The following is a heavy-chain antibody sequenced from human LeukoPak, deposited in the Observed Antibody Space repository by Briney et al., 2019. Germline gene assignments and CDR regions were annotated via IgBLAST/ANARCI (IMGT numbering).Heavy chain of an antibody. J-gene: IGHJ4*02. Sequence: GASVRVSCRASGFTFTSSVMKGGGQARGQGVEGRGWIVVGSGNTNYAQKFQERVTITRDMSTSTAYMELSSLRSEDTAVYYCAAADYDYVWGSFDYWGQGTLVTVSS. CDR1: GFTFTSSV. CDR3: AAADYDYVWGSFDY. CDR2: IVVGSGNT. V-gene: IGHV1-58*02. D-gene: IGHD3-16*01.